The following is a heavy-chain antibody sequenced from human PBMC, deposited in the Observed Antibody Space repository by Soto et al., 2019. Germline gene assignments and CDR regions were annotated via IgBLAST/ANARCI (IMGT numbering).Heavy chain of an antibody. D-gene: IGHD5-18*01. J-gene: IGHJ4*02. CDR3: VGDQDVHTPMVHGNY. CDR1: GITFSSYS. CDR2: ISSSKTT. V-gene: IGHV3-48*02. Sequence: EVQLVESGGGLVQPGASLRLSCTASGITFSSYSMNWVRQAPGKGLEWLSYISSSKTTYADSVKGRFTISRDNAKNPVYLQRNSLRDEDTAVYYCVGDQDVHTPMVHGNYWGRGTRVTVSS.